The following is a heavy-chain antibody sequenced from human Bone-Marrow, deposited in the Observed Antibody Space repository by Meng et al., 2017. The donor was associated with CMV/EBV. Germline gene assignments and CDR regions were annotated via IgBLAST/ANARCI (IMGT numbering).Heavy chain of an antibody. D-gene: IGHD3-22*01. V-gene: IGHV3-30*02. CDR3: AKPFYLDYYDSSGYYGGLDY. CDR2: IRYDGSNK. J-gene: IGHJ4*02. CDR1: GFTFSSYG. Sequence: GGSLRLSCAASGFTFSSYGMHWVRQAPGKGLEWVAFIRYDGSNKYYADSVKGRFTISRDNSKNTLYLQMNSLRAEDTAVYYCAKPFYLDYYDSSGYYGGLDYWGQGTLVTVPS.